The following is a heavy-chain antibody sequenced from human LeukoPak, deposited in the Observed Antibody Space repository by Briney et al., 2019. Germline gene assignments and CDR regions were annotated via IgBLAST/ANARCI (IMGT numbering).Heavy chain of an antibody. J-gene: IGHJ4*02. Sequence: KPGGSLRLSCAASGFTFSSYAMSWVRQAPGKGLEWVGRIKSKTDGGTTDYAAPVKGRFTISRDDSKNTLYLQMNSLKTEDTAVYYCTTGLCSGGSCYRGIGFWYWGQGTLVTVSS. D-gene: IGHD2-15*01. CDR2: IKSKTDGGTT. V-gene: IGHV3-15*01. CDR3: TTGLCSGGSCYRGIGFWY. CDR1: GFTFSSYA.